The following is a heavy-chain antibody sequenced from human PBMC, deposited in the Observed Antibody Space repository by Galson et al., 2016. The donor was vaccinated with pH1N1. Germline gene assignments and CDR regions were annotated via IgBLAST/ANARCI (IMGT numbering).Heavy chain of an antibody. J-gene: IGHJ3*02. D-gene: IGHD4-17*01. CDR2: IGRDGSST. V-gene: IGHV3-74*01. Sequence: GKGLVWVSRIGRDGSSTNYADSVKGRFTISRDNTKNALYLQMNSLRAEDTAVYYCARESRSGDYKFDAFDIWGQGTMVTVSS. CDR3: ARESRSGDYKFDAFDI.